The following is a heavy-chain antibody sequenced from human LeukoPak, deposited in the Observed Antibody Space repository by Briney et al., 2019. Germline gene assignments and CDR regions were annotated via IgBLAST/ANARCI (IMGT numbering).Heavy chain of an antibody. D-gene: IGHD1-26*01. J-gene: IGHJ6*03. Sequence: ASVKVSCKGSGYTFTSYGISWVRQPPGQGLEWMGWISAYNGNTNYAQKLQGRVTLTTDTSTRTAYMELRSLRSDDTAVYYCARDGGRGWELLYYYYYMDVWGKGTTVTVSS. CDR2: ISAYNGNT. CDR1: GYTFTSYG. V-gene: IGHV1-18*01. CDR3: ARDGGRGWELLYYYYYMDV.